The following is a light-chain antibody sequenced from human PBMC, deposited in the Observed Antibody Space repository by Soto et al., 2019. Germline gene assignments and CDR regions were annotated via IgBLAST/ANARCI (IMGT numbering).Light chain of an antibody. J-gene: IGLJ2*01. V-gene: IGLV1-40*01. CDR1: RSNIGSFYD. CDR3: QSSANSRNHVV. Sequence: QSVLTQPPSVYGAPGQRVTIPCTGSRSNIGSFYDVHWYQQLPGTVPKLLIYGDNNRPSGVPDRCSGSKSGTAASLAITGLQAEDEADYYCQSSANSRNHVVFGGGTKLTVL. CDR2: GDN.